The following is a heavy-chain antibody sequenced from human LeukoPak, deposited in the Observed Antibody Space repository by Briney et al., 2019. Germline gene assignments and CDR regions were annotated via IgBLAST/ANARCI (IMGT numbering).Heavy chain of an antibody. J-gene: IGHJ3*02. CDR3: VREYCDVTTCQGRNPFDN. Sequence: PGRSLRLSCAASGFTFRDYAMHWVRQAPGKGLEWVSVIWDGGIATDYSDSMKGRFTISRDDSKNSLYLQMDSLTDEDTALYFCVREYCDVTTCQGRNPFDNWGQGTMVIVSS. CDR1: GFTFRDYA. D-gene: IGHD2-2*01. V-gene: IGHV3-30*04. CDR2: IWDGGIAT.